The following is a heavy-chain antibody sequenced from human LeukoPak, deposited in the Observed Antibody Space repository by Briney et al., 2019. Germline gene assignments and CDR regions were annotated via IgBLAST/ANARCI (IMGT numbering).Heavy chain of an antibody. CDR1: GGTFSSYA. V-gene: IGHV1-69*05. CDR3: ARRAARWASGDY. Sequence: SVKVSCKASGGTFSSYAISWVRQAPGQGLEWMGRIIPIFGTANYAQKFQGRVTITTDESTSTAYMELSSPRSDDTAVYYCARRAARWASGDYWGQGTLVTVSS. CDR2: IIPIFGTA. J-gene: IGHJ4*02. D-gene: IGHD6-6*01.